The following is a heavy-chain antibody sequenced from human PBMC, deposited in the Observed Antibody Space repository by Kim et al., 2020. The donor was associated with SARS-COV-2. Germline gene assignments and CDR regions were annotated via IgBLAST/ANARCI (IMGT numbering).Heavy chain of an antibody. Sequence: GGSLRLSCAASGFTFSSYAMHWVRQAPGKGLEWVAVISYDGSNKYYADSVKGRFTISRDNSKNTLYLQMNSLRAEDTAVYYCARPMGVGATFDYWGQGTLVTVSS. D-gene: IGHD1-26*01. CDR2: ISYDGSNK. J-gene: IGHJ4*02. V-gene: IGHV3-30-3*01. CDR3: ARPMGVGATFDY. CDR1: GFTFSSYA.